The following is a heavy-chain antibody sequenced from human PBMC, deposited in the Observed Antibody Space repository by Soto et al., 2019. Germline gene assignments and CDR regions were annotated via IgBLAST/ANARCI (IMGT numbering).Heavy chain of an antibody. Sequence: PSETLSLTCTVSGGSISSYYWSWIRQPPGKGLEWIGYIYYSGSTNYNPSLKSRVTISVNTSKNHFSLKLSSVTAADTAVYYCARDNGGGSYLKYYYYGMDVWGQGTTVT. CDR2: IYYSGST. V-gene: IGHV4-59*01. CDR3: ARDNGGGSYLKYYYYGMDV. J-gene: IGHJ6*02. CDR1: GGSISSYY. D-gene: IGHD1-26*01.